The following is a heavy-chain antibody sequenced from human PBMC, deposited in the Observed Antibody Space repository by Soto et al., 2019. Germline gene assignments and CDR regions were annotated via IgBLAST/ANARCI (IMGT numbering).Heavy chain of an antibody. D-gene: IGHD6-6*01. CDR3: ARRVEGLLVRWFDP. J-gene: IGHJ5*02. Sequence: SVTLSVPCSVSCGSSSKRSHCWGWKSQPPGKGPEWIGNIYYNGKTDYNLSLKSRATISVDTSKNQFSLKLTSLTAADTAVYYCARRVEGLLVRWFDPWGQGTLVTAPQ. V-gene: IGHV4-39*01. CDR1: CGSSSKRSHC. CDR2: IYYNGKT.